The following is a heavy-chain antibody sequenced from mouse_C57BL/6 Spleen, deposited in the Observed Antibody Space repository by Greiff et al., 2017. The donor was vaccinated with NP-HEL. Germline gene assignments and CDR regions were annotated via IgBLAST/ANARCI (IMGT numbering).Heavy chain of an antibody. CDR1: GYAFSSYW. CDR3: AKGGISYALDY. Sequence: QVQLQQSGAELVKPGASVKISCKASGYAFSSYWMNWGKQRPGKGLEWIGQIYPGDGDTNYNGQFKGKATLTADKSSSTAYLKLSSLTSQASAVFFAAKGGISYALDYWAQGTSVTASS. V-gene: IGHV1-80*01. J-gene: IGHJ4*01. D-gene: IGHD1-1*02. CDR2: IYPGDGDT.